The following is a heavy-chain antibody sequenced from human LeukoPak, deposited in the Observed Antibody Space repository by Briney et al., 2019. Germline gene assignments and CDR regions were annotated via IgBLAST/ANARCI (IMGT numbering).Heavy chain of an antibody. J-gene: IGHJ4*02. Sequence: SQTLSLTCPVSAPSTSSYYCSWIRHPDRKGLEWVGPIHTSGSTNYHPSLKSRVTMPGDTSKNQFSLKLSSVTAADTAVYTCPRGQSHYGDYEGYFDYWGQGTLVTVSS. CDR1: APSTSSYY. CDR3: PRGQSHYGDYEGYFDY. D-gene: IGHD4-17*01. V-gene: IGHV4-4*07. CDR2: IHTSGST.